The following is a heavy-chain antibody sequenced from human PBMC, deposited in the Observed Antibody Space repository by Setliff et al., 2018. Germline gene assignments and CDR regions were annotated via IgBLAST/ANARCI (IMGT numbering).Heavy chain of an antibody. J-gene: IGHJ6*03. CDR2: VFFTGDT. D-gene: IGHD3-3*01. Sequence: SETLSLTCTVSGDSINDYYWSWIRQPPGKGLEWIGYVFFTGDTDYNPSLRSRVSISLDTSKSQFFLKLSSVTAADTAVYYCARMSGFLYMDVWGKGTPVTVSS. V-gene: IGHV4-59*08. CDR3: ARMSGFLYMDV. CDR1: GDSINDYY.